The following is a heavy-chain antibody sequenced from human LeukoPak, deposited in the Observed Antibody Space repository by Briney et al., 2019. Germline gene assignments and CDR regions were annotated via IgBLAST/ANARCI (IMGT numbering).Heavy chain of an antibody. V-gene: IGHV3-7*02. CDR1: GCTFDSDS. CDR3: ARGWGERGKCRGGTCNNPQFDY. CDR2: IKGSGSEK. J-gene: IGHJ4*02. Sequence: PAGSLRLYCAATGCTFDSDSMTWVRQSPPKGLQCLANIKGSGSEKYYVDSVKGRFTISRDNAKNSLYLQMNSLRVEDTDVYYCARGWGERGKCRGGTCNNPQFDYWGRGTLVTVSS. D-gene: IGHD2-15*01.